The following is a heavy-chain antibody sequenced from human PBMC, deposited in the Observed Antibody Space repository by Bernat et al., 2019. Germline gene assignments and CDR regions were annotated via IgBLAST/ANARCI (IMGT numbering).Heavy chain of an antibody. CDR2: ISGSGGST. J-gene: IGHJ4*02. CDR3: AQSETTSGWLSFDY. V-gene: IGHV3-23*01. CDR1: GFTFSSYA. Sequence: EVQLLESGGGLVQPGGSLRLSCAASGFTFSSYAMSWVRQAPVTGLEWVSAISGSGGSTYYAASVKGRFTISRDKSKNTLYMQMNSLRAEDTAVYYCAQSETTSGWLSFDYWGQGTLVTVSS. D-gene: IGHD6-19*01.